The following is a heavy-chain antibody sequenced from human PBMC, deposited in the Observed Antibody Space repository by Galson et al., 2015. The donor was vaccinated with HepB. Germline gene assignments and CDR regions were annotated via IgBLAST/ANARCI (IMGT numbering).Heavy chain of an antibody. J-gene: IGHJ4*02. CDR3: AKVLWDNGGGETLDH. V-gene: IGHV3-30*02. CDR2: NDGSRK. Sequence: NDGSRKEYAESVKGRFTISRDNSKNTMYLQMNSLRAEDTAVYYCAKVLWDNGGGETLDHWGQGTLVTVSS. D-gene: IGHD4-23*01.